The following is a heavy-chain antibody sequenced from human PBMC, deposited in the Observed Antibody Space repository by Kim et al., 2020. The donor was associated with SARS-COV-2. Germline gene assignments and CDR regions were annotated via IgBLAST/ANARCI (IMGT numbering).Heavy chain of an antibody. CDR2: IYHSGST. CDR1: GGSISPYY. V-gene: IGHV4-59*08. CDR3: ASHQDYDFLRNYDYIDV. Sequence: SETLSLTCSVSGGSISPYYWSWFRQAPGKRLEWIGYIYHSGSTNYNPSFKGRVTISVDTSKNQFSLKVFSVTAADTAVYYCASHQDYDFLRNYDYIDVWG. D-gene: IGHD3-3*01. J-gene: IGHJ6*03.